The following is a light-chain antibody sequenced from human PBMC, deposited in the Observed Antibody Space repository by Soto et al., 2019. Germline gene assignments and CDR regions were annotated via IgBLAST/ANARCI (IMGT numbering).Light chain of an antibody. CDR3: QQSFITPHT. Sequence: EIVLTQSPATLSLSPGERATLSCRASQSVSKSLAWYQQKPGQAPRLLIYTTSNRATGIPARFSGSGSRTDFTLTISSLEPEDFATYYCQQSFITPHTFGQGTRVEIK. V-gene: IGKV3-11*01. CDR1: QSVSKS. CDR2: TTS. J-gene: IGKJ2*01.